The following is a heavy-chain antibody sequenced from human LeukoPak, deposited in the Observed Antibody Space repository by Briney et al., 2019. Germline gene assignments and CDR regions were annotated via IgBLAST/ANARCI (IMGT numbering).Heavy chain of an antibody. CDR2: IFYSGST. D-gene: IGHD2-2*01. J-gene: IGHJ5*02. Sequence: SETLSLTCTVSGGSMSDYYWSWLRQPPGKGLEWIGFIFYSGSTNYNSSLKSRASISVDTSKNQFSLKLSSVTAADTAVYYCAREYQLLAPREVWFDPWGQGTLVTVSS. V-gene: IGHV4-59*12. CDR1: GGSMSDYY. CDR3: AREYQLLAPREVWFDP.